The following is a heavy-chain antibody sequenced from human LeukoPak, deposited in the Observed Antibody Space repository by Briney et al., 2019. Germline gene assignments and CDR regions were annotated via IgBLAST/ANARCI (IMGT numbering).Heavy chain of an antibody. V-gene: IGHV3-23*01. CDR3: AKGKYSSGWYYFDY. J-gene: IGHJ4*02. CDR2: ISGSGGST. D-gene: IGHD6-19*01. CDR1: GFTFSSYA. Sequence: PGGSLRLSCAASGFTFSSYAMSWVRQAPGKGLEWVSAISGSGGSTYYADSVKGRFTISRANSKNTLYLQMNSLRAEDTAVYYCAKGKYSSGWYYFDYWGQGTLVTVSS.